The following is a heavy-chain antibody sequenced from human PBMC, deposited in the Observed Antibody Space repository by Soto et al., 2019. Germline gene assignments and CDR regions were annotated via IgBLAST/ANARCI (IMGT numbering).Heavy chain of an antibody. CDR2: IIPIFGTA. CDR3: ARGDGEGTMVRGVIRDHVDYYYGMDV. V-gene: IGHV1-69*01. D-gene: IGHD3-10*01. CDR1: GGTFSSYA. J-gene: IGHJ6*02. Sequence: QVQLVQSGAEVKKPGSSVKVSCKASGGTFSSYAISWVRQAPGQGLEWMGGIIPIFGTANYAQKFQGRVTITADESTSTAYMELSSMRSEDTAVYYCARGDGEGTMVRGVIRDHVDYYYGMDVWGQGTTVTVSS.